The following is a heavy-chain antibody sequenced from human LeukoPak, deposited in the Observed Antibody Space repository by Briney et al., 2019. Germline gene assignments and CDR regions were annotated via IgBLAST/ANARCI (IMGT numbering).Heavy chain of an antibody. Sequence: TGGSLRLSCAACGFTFSRYAMSWVRPAPGKGLEWGSDISGSGGSTYYADSVKGRFTTSRDNSKKTLCLQMNSLRAEDTAVYYCAKGETTVTAATYYYYGMDVWGQGTTVTVSS. CDR3: AKGETTVTAATYYYYGMDV. CDR1: GFTFSRYA. V-gene: IGHV3-23*01. CDR2: ISGSGGST. D-gene: IGHD4-17*01. J-gene: IGHJ6*02.